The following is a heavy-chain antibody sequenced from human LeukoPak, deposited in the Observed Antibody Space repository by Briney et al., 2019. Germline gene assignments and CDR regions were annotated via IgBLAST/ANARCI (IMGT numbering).Heavy chain of an antibody. J-gene: IGHJ4*02. V-gene: IGHV3-21*01. CDR1: GFTFTSYS. CDR3: ARVIAAAGLDY. D-gene: IGHD6-13*01. CDR2: ISSSSSNI. Sequence: GGSLRLSCAASGFTFTSYSMTWVRQAPGTGLEWLSSISSSSSNIYYAASLTGRVTISRAYAKQSLYLPMNSLRAEHPAVYYCARVIAAAGLDYWGQGTLVTVSS.